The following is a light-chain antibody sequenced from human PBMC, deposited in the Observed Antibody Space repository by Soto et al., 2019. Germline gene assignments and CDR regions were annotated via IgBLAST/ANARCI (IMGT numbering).Light chain of an antibody. CDR1: QSISSW. CDR2: GAS. Sequence: DIQMTQSPSTLSAPVGDRVTITCRASQSISSWLAWYQQKPGNAPNLLIYGASSLAGGDPSRFSGSGSGTEFTLTISSLQPDDFATYYCQQYNTYPLTFGGGTKVEIK. J-gene: IGKJ4*01. CDR3: QQYNTYPLT. V-gene: IGKV1-5*01.